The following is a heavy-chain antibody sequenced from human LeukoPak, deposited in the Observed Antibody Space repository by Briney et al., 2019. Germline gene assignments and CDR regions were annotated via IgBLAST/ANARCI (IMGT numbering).Heavy chain of an antibody. Sequence: GGSLRLSCAASGFTFSNYWMSWVRQAPGKGLEWVANIKQDGSEKYYVDSVKGRFTISRDNAKTSLYLQMNSLRAEDTAVYYCARDVLAAGATGTFDIWGQGTMVTVSS. V-gene: IGHV3-7*03. CDR3: ARDVLAAGATGTFDI. D-gene: IGHD1-14*01. CDR1: GFTFSNYW. J-gene: IGHJ3*02. CDR2: IKQDGSEK.